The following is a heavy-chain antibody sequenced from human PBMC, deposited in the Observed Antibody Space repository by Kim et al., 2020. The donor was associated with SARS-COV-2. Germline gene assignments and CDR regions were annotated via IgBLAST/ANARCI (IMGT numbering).Heavy chain of an antibody. V-gene: IGHV3-48*03. CDR2: ISSSGSTI. D-gene: IGHD3-10*01. CDR3: ARDIGIGSGSLGFDY. J-gene: IGHJ4*02. Sequence: GGSLRLSCAASGFTFSSYEMNWVRQAPGKGLEWVSYISSSGSTIYYADSVKGRFTISRDNAKNSLYLQMNSLRAEDTAVYYCARDIGIGSGSLGFDYWGQGTLVTVSS. CDR1: GFTFSSYE.